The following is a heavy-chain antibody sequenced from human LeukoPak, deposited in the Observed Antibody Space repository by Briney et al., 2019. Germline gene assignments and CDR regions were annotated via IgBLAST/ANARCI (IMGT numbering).Heavy chain of an antibody. CDR3: ARENPPNTAMVNYFDY. V-gene: IGHV4-59*01. D-gene: IGHD5-18*01. J-gene: IGHJ4*02. CDR2: IYYSGST. CDR1: GGSISSYY. Sequence: SETLSLTCTVSGGSISSYYWSWIRQPPGKGLEWIGYIYYSGSTNYNPSLKSRVAISVDTSKKQFSLKLSSVTAADTAVYYCARENPPNTAMVNYFDYWGQGTLVTVSS.